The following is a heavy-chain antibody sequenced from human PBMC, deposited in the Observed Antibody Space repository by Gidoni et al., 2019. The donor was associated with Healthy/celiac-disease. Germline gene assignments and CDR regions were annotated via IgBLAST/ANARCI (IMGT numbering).Heavy chain of an antibody. V-gene: IGHV4-39*07. J-gene: IGHJ4*02. CDR3: ARPRDSSGYFTD. CDR1: GGSISSSSYY. CDR2: IYYSGST. D-gene: IGHD3-22*01. Sequence: QLQLQESGPGLVKPSETLSLTCTVSGGSISSSSYYWGWIRQPPGKGLEWIGSIYYSGSTYYNPSLKSRVTISVDTSKNQFSLKLSSVTAADTAVYYCARPRDSSGYFTDWGQGTLVTVSS.